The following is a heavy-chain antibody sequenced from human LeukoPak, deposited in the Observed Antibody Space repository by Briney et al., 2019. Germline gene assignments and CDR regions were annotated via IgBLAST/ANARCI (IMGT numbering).Heavy chain of an antibody. CDR3: AKDRLRFDY. J-gene: IGHJ4*02. Sequence: GGPLRLSCAASGFTFSSYAMSWVRLAPGKGLEWVSAISGSGGGTYYADSVKGRFTISRDNSKNTLYLQMNSLRAEDTAVYYCAKDRLRFDYWGQGTLVTVSS. CDR2: ISGSGGGT. D-gene: IGHD3-16*01. CDR1: GFTFSSYA. V-gene: IGHV3-23*01.